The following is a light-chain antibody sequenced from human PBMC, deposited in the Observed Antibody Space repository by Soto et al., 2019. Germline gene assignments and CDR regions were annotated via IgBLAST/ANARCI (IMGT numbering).Light chain of an antibody. CDR3: LQRASWPHT. J-gene: IGKJ3*01. CDR2: DAT. CDR1: QSVGSY. V-gene: IGKV3-11*01. Sequence: VLTQSPANLSLSPGESAALSCRASQSVGSYLAWLQQVPGQAPRLLIYDATNRATGIPAKFRGSGSGTDFTLTISSLGPEDFALYFCLQRASWPHTFGPGTKVEIK.